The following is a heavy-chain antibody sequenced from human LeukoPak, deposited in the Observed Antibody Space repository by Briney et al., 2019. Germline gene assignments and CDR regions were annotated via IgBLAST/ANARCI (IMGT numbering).Heavy chain of an antibody. CDR3: ARGGYLYSSSWYVSY. V-gene: IGHV4-34*01. J-gene: IGHJ4*02. CDR1: GGSSSGYC. D-gene: IGHD6-13*01. Sequence: SETLSLTCAVYGGSSSGYCWSCLRQPPGKGLEWIGEINHSGRTNYNPSLKSRVTISVDTSKNQFSLKLSSVTAADTAVYYCARGGYLYSSSWYVSYWGQGTLVTVSS. CDR2: INHSGRT.